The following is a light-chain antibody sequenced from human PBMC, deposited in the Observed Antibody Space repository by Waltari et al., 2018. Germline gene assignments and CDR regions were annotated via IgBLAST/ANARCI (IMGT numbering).Light chain of an antibody. Sequence: REVTQSPDTLSMSPGERATLSCTASHNVTTDLALFQQKPGQTPRLLIYCASTRATDIPARFSGSGSGTDFTLTINSLRSEDFAIYYCQHHTKWLWTFGQGTRVEI. V-gene: IGKV3-15*01. CDR2: CAS. J-gene: IGKJ1*01. CDR1: HNVTTD. CDR3: QHHTKWLWT.